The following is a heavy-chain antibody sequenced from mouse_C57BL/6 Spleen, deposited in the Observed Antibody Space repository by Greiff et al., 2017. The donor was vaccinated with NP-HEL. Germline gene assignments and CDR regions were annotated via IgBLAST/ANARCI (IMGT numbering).Heavy chain of an antibody. J-gene: IGHJ2*01. V-gene: IGHV1-61*01. Sequence: QVQLQQPGAELVRPGSSVKLSCKASGYTFTSYWMDWVKQRPGQGLEWIGNIYPSDSETHYNQKFKDKATLTVDKSSSTAYMQLSSLTSEDSAVYYCARTLITTVVPYYFDYWGQGTTLTVSS. CDR1: GYTFTSYW. D-gene: IGHD1-1*01. CDR3: ARTLITTVVPYYFDY. CDR2: IYPSDSET.